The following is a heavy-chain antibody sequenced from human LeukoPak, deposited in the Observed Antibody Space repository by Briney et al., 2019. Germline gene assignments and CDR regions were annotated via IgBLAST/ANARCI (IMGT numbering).Heavy chain of an antibody. CDR3: ARWALHWADIALVPAADDAFDI. CDR2: IKEEGSEK. CDR1: GFNLSSQL. V-gene: IGHV3-7*02. J-gene: IGHJ3*02. D-gene: IGHD2-2*01. Sequence: GFLRLFFSASGFNLSSQLMSWVGQGSRKGLEWGANIKEEGSEKNYVDSVKGRFTISRDNGKNSLYLQMNSLRAEDTAVYYYARWALHWADIALVPAADDAFDIWGQGTMVTVSS.